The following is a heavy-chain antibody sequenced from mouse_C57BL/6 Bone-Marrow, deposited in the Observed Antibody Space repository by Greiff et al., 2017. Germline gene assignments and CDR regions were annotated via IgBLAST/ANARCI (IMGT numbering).Heavy chain of an antibody. D-gene: IGHD1-1*01. CDR3: AREDYYGSSYAWFAY. Sequence: EVKVEESGGDLVKPGGSLKLSCAASGFTFSSYGMSWVRQTPDKRLEWVATISSGGSYTYYPDSVKGRFTITSDNAKNTLYLQMSSLKSEDTAMYYCAREDYYGSSYAWFAYWGQGTLVTVSA. CDR2: ISSGGSYT. V-gene: IGHV5-6*02. CDR1: GFTFSSYG. J-gene: IGHJ3*01.